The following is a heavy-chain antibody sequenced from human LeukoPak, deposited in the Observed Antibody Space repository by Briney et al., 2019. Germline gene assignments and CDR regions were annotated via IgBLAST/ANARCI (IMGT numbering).Heavy chain of an antibody. CDR2: ISGSGGST. V-gene: IGHV3-23*01. J-gene: IGHJ4*02. CDR3: AKPYGDYEYYFDY. D-gene: IGHD4-17*01. Sequence: GGSLRLSCAASGFTLSSYAMSWVRQAPGKGLEWVSAISGSGGSTYYADSVKGQFTISRDNSKNTLYLQMNSLRAEDTAVYYCAKPYGDYEYYFDYWGQGTLVTVSS. CDR1: GFTLSSYA.